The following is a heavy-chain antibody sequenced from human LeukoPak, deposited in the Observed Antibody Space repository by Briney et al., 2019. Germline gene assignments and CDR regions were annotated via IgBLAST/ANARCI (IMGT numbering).Heavy chain of an antibody. Sequence: SVKVSCKASGGIFSSYAISWVRQAPGQGLEWMGRIIPIFGTANYAQKFQGRVTITTDESTSTAYMELSSLRSEDTAVYYCARPSSREMVYAPFDYWGQGTLVTVSS. CDR1: GGIFSSYA. V-gene: IGHV1-69*05. J-gene: IGHJ4*02. CDR2: IIPIFGTA. D-gene: IGHD2-8*01. CDR3: ARPSSREMVYAPFDY.